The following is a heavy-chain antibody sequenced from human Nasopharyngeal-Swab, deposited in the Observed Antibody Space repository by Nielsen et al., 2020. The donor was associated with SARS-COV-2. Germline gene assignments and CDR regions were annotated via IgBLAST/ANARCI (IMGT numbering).Heavy chain of an antibody. J-gene: IGHJ5*02. D-gene: IGHD2-2*01. CDR1: GYSFTSYW. CDR3: ASLPNPYQGWFDP. V-gene: IGHV5-51*01. Sequence: GESLEISCKGSGYSFTSYWIGWVRQMPGKGLEWMGIIYPGDSDTRYSPSFQGQVTISADKSISTAYLQWSGLKASDTAMYYCASLPNPYQGWFDPWGQGTLVTVSS. CDR2: IYPGDSDT.